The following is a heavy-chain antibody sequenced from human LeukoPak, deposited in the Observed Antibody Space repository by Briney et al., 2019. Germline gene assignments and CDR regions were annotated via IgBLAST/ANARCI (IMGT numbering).Heavy chain of an antibody. CDR2: IGDDVVST. CDR1: GLTFNGHA. V-gene: IGHV3-23*01. D-gene: IGHD3-9*01. J-gene: IGHJ4*02. Sequence: PGGPLGPPWEALGLTFNGHAMSWVGKAPGRGLEWVSAIGDDVVSTYYAESVKGRFTISRDNSKNTLYLQMNSLRAEDTATYYCARDSPLLTVWGQGTLVTVSS. CDR3: ARDSPLLTV.